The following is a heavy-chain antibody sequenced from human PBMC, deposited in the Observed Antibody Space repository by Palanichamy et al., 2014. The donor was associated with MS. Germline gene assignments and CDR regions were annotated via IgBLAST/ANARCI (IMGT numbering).Heavy chain of an antibody. CDR3: AAMTTVSMYYFDY. CDR1: GYSISSGYY. V-gene: IGHV4-38-2*02. D-gene: IGHD4-11*01. J-gene: IGHJ4*02. CDR2: IYHSGST. Sequence: QVQLQESGPGLVKPSETLSLTCTVSGYSISSGYYWGWIRQPPGKGLEWIGSIYHSGSTYYNPSLKSRVTISVDTSKNQFSLKLSSVTAADTAVYYCAAMTTVSMYYFDYWGQGTLVTVSS.